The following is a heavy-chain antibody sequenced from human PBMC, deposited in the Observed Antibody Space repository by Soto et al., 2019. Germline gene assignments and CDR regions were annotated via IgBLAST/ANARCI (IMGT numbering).Heavy chain of an antibody. CDR1: GGSVSSGSYY. J-gene: IGHJ4*02. CDR2: VYYSGSN. Sequence: QVQLQESGPGLVKPSETLSLTCSVSGGSVSSGSYYWSWIRQPPGKGLEWIGYVYYSGSNKYNPSLKSRVTISVDTSKNQFSLKLSSVTAADTAVYYWARAGLGDGSDYWGQGTLVTVSS. V-gene: IGHV4-61*01. CDR3: ARAGLGDGSDY. D-gene: IGHD1-26*01.